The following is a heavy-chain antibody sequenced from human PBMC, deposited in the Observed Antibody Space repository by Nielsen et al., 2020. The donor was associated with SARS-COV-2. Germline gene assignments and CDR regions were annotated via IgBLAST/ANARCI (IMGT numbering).Heavy chain of an antibody. CDR2: IYYSGST. V-gene: IGHV4-30-4*01. Sequence: SETLSLTCTVSGGSISSGVYYWSWIRQPPGKGLEWIGYIYYSGSTYYNPSLKSRVTISVDTSKNQFSLKLSSVTAADTAVYYCARGAGKWADYWGQGTLVTVSS. J-gene: IGHJ4*02. CDR3: ARGAGKWADY. CDR1: GGSISSGVYY. D-gene: IGHD1-26*01.